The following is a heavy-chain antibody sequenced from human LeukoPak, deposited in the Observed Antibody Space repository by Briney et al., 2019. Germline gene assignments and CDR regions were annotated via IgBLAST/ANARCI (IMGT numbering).Heavy chain of an antibody. Sequence: SETLSLTCAVYAGSFSGYYWSWIRQPPRKGLEWIGEINHSGSTNSNPSLKSRVTISVDTSKNQCSLKLSSVTAADTAVYYCARGRGDPISDIVVVVAADYWGQGTLVTVSS. V-gene: IGHV4-34*01. J-gene: IGHJ4*02. CDR1: AGSFSGYY. D-gene: IGHD2-15*01. CDR2: INHSGST. CDR3: ARGRGDPISDIVVVVAADY.